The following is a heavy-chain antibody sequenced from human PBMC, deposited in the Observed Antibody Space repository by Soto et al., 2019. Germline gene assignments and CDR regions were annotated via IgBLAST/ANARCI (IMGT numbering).Heavy chain of an antibody. CDR3: AKLIYPLNSSGLDV. J-gene: IGHJ6*02. V-gene: IGHV3-30*18. Sequence: QVQLVQSGGGVVQPGRSLRLSCATCGCTFSSDDMQWVRHAPGKGLEWVALISYEGLNTYYADSVRGRFIISRDNSKNILYLQMHSLRPDDTAVYYCAKLIYPLNSSGLDVWGQEATVIVSS. CDR1: GCTFSSDD. D-gene: IGHD1-1*01. CDR2: ISYEGLNT.